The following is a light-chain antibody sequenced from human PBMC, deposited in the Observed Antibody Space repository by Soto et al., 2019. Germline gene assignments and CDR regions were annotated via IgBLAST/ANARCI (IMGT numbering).Light chain of an antibody. V-gene: IGKV3-20*01. Sequence: EIVLTQSPGTLSFSPGQRAPLSSSASQSVSSPYLAWYQQKPGQAPRLLIYDASERASGIPDRFSGSGSGTDFTLTISRLEPEDFAVYYCQQYGSSPRTFGQGTKVDIK. CDR3: QQYGSSPRT. CDR2: DAS. CDR1: QSVSSPY. J-gene: IGKJ1*01.